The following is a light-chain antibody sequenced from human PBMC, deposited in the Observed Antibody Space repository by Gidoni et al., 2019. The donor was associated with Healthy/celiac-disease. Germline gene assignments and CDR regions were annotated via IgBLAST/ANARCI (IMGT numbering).Light chain of an antibody. CDR2: QDS. V-gene: IGLV3-1*01. CDR3: QAWDSSTVV. Sequence: SYELTQPPSVSVSQGQTASITCSGDKLGDNYACWYQQKPGQSPVLVIYQDSKRPSGIPARFSGSNSGNTATLTISGTQAMDEADYYCQAWDSSTVVFGGGTKLTVL. J-gene: IGLJ2*01. CDR1: KLGDNY.